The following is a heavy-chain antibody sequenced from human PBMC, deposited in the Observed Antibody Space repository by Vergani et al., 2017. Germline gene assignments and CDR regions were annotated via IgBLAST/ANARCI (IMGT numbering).Heavy chain of an antibody. CDR2: IQFDGSNQ. CDR1: GFTLRNYD. CDR3: AKHFRGWGIDY. V-gene: IGHV3-30*02. D-gene: IGHD3-16*01. Sequence: QVQLVESGGGVVQRGGSLRLSCATSGFTLRNYDMQWIRQGPGKGLEFVAFIQFDGSNQYYADSVKGRFTLSRDFSKNTLYLQMNSLRTDDTATDYCAKHFRGWGIDYWGQGTQFIVSS. J-gene: IGHJ4*02.